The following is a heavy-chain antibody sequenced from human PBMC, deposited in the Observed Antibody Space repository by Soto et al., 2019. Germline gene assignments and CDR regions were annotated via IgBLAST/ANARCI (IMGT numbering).Heavy chain of an antibody. J-gene: IGHJ6*02. V-gene: IGHV6-1*01. Sequence: SQTLSLTCAISGDSVSSNSAAWNWIRQSPSRGLEWLGRTYYRSKWYNEYAVSVKSRITINPDTSKNQFSLQLNSVTPEDTAVYYCARDQRALDGNYYYYGMDVWGQGTTVTVSS. CDR3: ARDQRALDGNYYYYGMDV. CDR1: GDSVSSNSAA. CDR2: TYYRSKWYN. D-gene: IGHD1-26*01.